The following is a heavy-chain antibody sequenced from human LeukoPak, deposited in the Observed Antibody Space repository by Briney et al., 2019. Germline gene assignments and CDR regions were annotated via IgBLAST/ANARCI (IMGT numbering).Heavy chain of an antibody. J-gene: IGHJ4*02. D-gene: IGHD3-22*01. CDR1: GGTFSSYA. CDR3: ARGLNYYDSSGILY. V-gene: IGHV1-69*04. Sequence: GASVKVSCKASGGTFSSYAISWVRQAPGQGLEWMGRIIPILGIANYAQKFQGRVTITADKSMSTAYMELSSLRSEDTAVYYCARGLNYYDSSGILYWGQGTLVTVSS. CDR2: IIPILGIA.